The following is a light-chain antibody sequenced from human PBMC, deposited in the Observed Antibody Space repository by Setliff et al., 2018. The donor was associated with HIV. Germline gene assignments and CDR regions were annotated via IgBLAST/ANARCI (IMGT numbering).Light chain of an antibody. CDR2: EVY. J-gene: IGLJ1*01. CDR3: SLYTSYSMYV. Sequence: QSALTQPAPVSGSPGQSITISCTGTSSDIGDYHYVSWYQPHPGRAPKRMIYEVYNRPSGVSNRCSGSKSGNTASLTISGLQAEDGADYCCSLYTSYSMYVFGIGAKV. CDR1: SSDIGDYHY. V-gene: IGLV2-14*01.